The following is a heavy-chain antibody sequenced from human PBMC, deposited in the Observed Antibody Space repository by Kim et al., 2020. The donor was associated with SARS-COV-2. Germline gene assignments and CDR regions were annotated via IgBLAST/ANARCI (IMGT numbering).Heavy chain of an antibody. CDR3: ARDRFNWNDVHY. D-gene: IGHD1-1*01. CDR1: GFTFSSYW. V-gene: IGHV3-74*01. Sequence: GGSLRLSCAASGFTFSSYWMHWVRQAPGKGLVWVSRINSGGSTTSYADSVKGRFTISRDNAKNTLYLQMNSLRAEDTAVYYCARDRFNWNDVHYWGQGTLVTVSS. CDR2: INSGGSTT. J-gene: IGHJ4*02.